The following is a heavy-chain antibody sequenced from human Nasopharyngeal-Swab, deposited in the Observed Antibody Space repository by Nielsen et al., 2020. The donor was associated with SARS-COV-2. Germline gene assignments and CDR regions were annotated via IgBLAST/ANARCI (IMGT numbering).Heavy chain of an antibody. D-gene: IGHD6-13*01. V-gene: IGHV3-74*01. CDR3: ARGWGSSWLYHYAMDV. CDR2: NNSDGSST. J-gene: IGHJ6*02. Sequence: GGSLRLSCAASGFTFSSYWMHWVRQAPGKGLVWVSRNNSDGSSTGYADTVKGRFTISRDNAKKTLFLQMNSLRGEDTAVYYCARGWGSSWLYHYAMDVWGQGTTVTVSS. CDR1: GFTFSSYW.